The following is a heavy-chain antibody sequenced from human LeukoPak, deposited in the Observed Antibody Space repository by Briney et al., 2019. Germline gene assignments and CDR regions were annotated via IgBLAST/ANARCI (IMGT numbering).Heavy chain of an antibody. CDR3: ARDGLSNYFDY. CDR1: GGTFSSYA. D-gene: IGHD5/OR15-5a*01. CDR2: INPNSGGT. J-gene: IGHJ4*02. V-gene: IGHV1-2*02. Sequence: VSVKVSCKTSGGTFSSYAITWVRQTPGQGLEWMGWINPNSGGTNYAQKFQGRVTMTRDTSISTAYMELSRPRSDDAAVYYCARDGLSNYFDYWGQGTLVTVSS.